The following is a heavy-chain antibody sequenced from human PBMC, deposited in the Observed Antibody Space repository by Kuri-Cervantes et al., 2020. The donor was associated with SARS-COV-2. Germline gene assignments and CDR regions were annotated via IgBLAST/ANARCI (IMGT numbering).Heavy chain of an antibody. CDR3: ARGGEVVVAATPGGLGYYGMDV. Sequence: GESLKISCAASGFTFSHYGMHWVRQAPGKGLEWVAFIRHDGSQRYFADSVEGRFTISRDNAKNSLYLQMNSLRAEDTAVYYCARGGEVVVAATPGGLGYYGMDVWGQGTTVTVSS. CDR2: IRHDGSQR. D-gene: IGHD2-15*01. J-gene: IGHJ6*02. V-gene: IGHV3-30*02. CDR1: GFTFSHYG.